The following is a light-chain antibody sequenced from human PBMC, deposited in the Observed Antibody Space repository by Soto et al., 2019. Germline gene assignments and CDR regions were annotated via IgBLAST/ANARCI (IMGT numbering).Light chain of an antibody. CDR1: QSISSW. J-gene: IGKJ2*01. CDR3: QQDNSYSPYT. CDR2: DAS. Sequence: DIQMTQSPSTLSASVGDRVTITCRASQSISSWLAWYQQKPGNAPKLLIYDASSLESGVPSRFSGSGSGTEFTLTISSLQPDDFATYYCQQDNSYSPYTFGQGTKLEIK. V-gene: IGKV1-5*01.